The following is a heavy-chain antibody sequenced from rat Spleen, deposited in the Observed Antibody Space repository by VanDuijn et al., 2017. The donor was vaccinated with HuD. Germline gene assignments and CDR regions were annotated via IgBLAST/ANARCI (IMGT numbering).Heavy chain of an antibody. CDR3: TTEGIHTMGMVFDY. Sequence: EVQLVESGGALVQPGRSMNLSCAASGFTFSDYYMAWVRQAPKKGLEWVATLSYDGHTTYYRDSVKGRFTISRDIAKSTLYLQMNSLRSEDTATYYCTTEGIHTMGMVFDYWGQGVMVTVSS. J-gene: IGHJ2*01. D-gene: IGHD1-7*01. CDR1: GFTFSDYY. V-gene: IGHV5-20*01. CDR2: LSYDGHTT.